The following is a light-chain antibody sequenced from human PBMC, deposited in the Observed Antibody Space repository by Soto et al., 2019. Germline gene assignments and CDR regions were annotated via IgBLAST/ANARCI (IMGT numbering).Light chain of an antibody. V-gene: IGLV2-23*01. CDR1: SSDVGTYNL. CDR3: CSYPENNILL. CDR2: EGS. J-gene: IGLJ2*01. Sequence: QSALTQPASVSGSPGQSITISCTGTSSDVGTYNLVSWYQHHPGKAPKLMIYEGSRRPSGVSNRFSGSKSANTASLTISGLQAEDEANYHCCSYPENNILLFGGGTKLTVL.